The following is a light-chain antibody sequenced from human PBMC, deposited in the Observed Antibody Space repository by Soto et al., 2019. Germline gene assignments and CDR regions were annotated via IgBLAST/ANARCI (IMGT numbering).Light chain of an antibody. CDR2: GAS. Sequence: EIVLTQSPGTLSLSPRERATLSCRASQNVDSNYLAWYQQKPGQAPRIIIFGASGRATGIPDRFSGSGSGTDFTLTISRLEPEDFAVYYCQQYGSLSWTFGQGTKVEIK. V-gene: IGKV3-20*01. J-gene: IGKJ1*01. CDR3: QQYGSLSWT. CDR1: QNVDSNY.